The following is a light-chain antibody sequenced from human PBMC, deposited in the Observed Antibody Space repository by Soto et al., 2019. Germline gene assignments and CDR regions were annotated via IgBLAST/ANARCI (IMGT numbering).Light chain of an antibody. Sequence: QSVLTQPPSASGTPGQRVTISCSGSSSNIGSNTVNWYQQLPGPAPKLLIYSNNQRPSGVPDRFSGAKSGTSASLAISGLPSEDAADYYCAAWDDSLNVVVFGGGTKLTVL. CDR1: SSNIGSNT. J-gene: IGLJ2*01. V-gene: IGLV1-44*01. CDR2: SNN. CDR3: AAWDDSLNVVV.